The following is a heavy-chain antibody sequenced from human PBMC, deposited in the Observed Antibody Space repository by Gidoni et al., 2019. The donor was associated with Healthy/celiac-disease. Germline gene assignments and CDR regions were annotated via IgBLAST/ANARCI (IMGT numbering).Heavy chain of an antibody. Sequence: QLQLQESGPGLVKPQETRSHTCTVSGGSSSSSSYYWGWIREPPGKGLEWIGSIYYSGSTYYNPSLKSRVTISVDTSKNQFSLKLSSVTAADTAVYYCARHGLELANFDYWGQGTLVTVSS. CDR3: ARHGLELANFDY. J-gene: IGHJ4*02. D-gene: IGHD1-7*01. V-gene: IGHV4-39*01. CDR2: IYYSGST. CDR1: GGSSSSSSYY.